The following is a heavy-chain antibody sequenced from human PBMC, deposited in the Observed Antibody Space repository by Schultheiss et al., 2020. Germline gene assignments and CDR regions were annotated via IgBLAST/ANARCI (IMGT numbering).Heavy chain of an antibody. CDR1: GFTFDDYA. Sequence: SLKISCAASGFTFDDYAMHWVRQAPGKGLEWVSGISWNSGSIGYADSVKGRFTISRDNAKKSLYLQMNSLRPEDTAFYYCALQEGWFDPWGQGTLVTVSS. CDR3: ALQEGWFDP. J-gene: IGHJ5*02. CDR2: ISWNSGSI. V-gene: IGHV3-9*01.